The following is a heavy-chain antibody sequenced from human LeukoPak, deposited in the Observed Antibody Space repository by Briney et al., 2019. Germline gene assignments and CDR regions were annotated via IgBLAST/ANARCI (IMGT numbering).Heavy chain of an antibody. V-gene: IGHV4-34*01. D-gene: IGHD1/OR15-1a*01. CDR1: GGSFSGYY. Sequence: SETLSLTCAVYGGSFSGYYWSWIRQPPGKGLGWIGEINHSGSTNYNPSLKSRVTISVDTSKNQFSLKLSSVTAADTAVYYCARGSDLRTTGQTYYFNYWGQGTLVTVSS. CDR2: INHSGST. J-gene: IGHJ4*02. CDR3: ARGSDLRTTGQTYYFNY.